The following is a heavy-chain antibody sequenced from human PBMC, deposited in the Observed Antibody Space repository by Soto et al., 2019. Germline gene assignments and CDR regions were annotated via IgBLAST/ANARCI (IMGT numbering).Heavy chain of an antibody. D-gene: IGHD6-19*01. Sequence: SETLSLTCAISGDSVSSNSAAWNWIRQSPSRGLEWLGRTYYRSKWYNDYAVSVKSRITINPDTSKNQFSLQLNSVTPEDTAVYYCARDLIFSSGWYRGAYYFDYSGQGTLVTVSS. CDR1: GDSVSSNSAA. V-gene: IGHV6-1*01. J-gene: IGHJ4*02. CDR3: ARDLIFSSGWYRGAYYFDY. CDR2: TYYRSKWYN.